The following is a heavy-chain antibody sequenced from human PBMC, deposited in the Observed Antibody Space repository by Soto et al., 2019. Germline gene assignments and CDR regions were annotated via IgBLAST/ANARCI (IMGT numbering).Heavy chain of an antibody. CDR3: AHILISSSWPFDY. V-gene: IGHV2-5*01. D-gene: IGHD6-13*01. CDR2: SYWNDDK. CDR1: GVSLSTSGGG. J-gene: IGHJ4*02. Sequence: SGPTLVNPTQTLTLTCTFSGVSLSTSGGGVGWIRQPPGKGLEWLALSYWNDDKRYSPSLKSRTTISNDTSKTQVVLTMTNMDHVDTATYYCAHILISSSWPFDYWGQGTLVTVSS.